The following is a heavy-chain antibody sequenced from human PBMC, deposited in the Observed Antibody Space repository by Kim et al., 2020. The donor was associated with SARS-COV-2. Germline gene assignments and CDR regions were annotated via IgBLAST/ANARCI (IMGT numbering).Heavy chain of an antibody. CDR2: IYYSGST. D-gene: IGHD2-2*01. Sequence: SETLSLTCTVSGDSVSSGSYYWSWIRQPPGKGLEWIGYIYYSGSTNYNPSLKSRVTISVGTSKNQFSLKLSSVTAADTAVYYCARDHPYCSSTSCSRAGMDVWGQGTTVTVSS. CDR3: ARDHPYCSSTSCSRAGMDV. CDR1: GDSVSSGSYY. V-gene: IGHV4-61*01. J-gene: IGHJ6*02.